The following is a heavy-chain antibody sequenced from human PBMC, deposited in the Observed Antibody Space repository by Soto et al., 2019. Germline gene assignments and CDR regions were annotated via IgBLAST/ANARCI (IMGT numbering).Heavy chain of an antibody. J-gene: IGHJ3*02. CDR2: IWYDGSHG. CDR3: ASESTGDFAFDI. CDR1: GFTFSDYV. D-gene: IGHD7-27*01. Sequence: QVQLVESGGGVVQPGRSLKLSCAASGFTFSDYVMHWVRQAPGKGLEWVAAIWYDGSHGRHGEAVKGRFTISRDNSKNTLYLQMNSLGAEDTAVYYCASESTGDFAFDIWGQGTMVTVSS. V-gene: IGHV3-33*01.